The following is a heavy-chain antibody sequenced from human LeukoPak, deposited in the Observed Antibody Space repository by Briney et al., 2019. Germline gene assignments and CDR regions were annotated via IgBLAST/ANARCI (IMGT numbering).Heavy chain of an antibody. CDR2: ISAYNGNT. CDR1: GYTFTNYD. D-gene: IGHD2-21*02. J-gene: IGHJ4*02. Sequence: ASVKVSCKASGYTFTNYDISWVRQAPGQGLEWMGWISAYNGNTNYAQKLQGRVTMTTDTSTSTAYMELRSLRSDDTAVYYCARAPSDIVVVTAIDYWGQGTLVTVSS. CDR3: ARAPSDIVVVTAIDY. V-gene: IGHV1-18*01.